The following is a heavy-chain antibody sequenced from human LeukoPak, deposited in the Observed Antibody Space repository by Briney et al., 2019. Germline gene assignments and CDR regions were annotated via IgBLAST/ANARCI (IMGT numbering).Heavy chain of an antibody. J-gene: IGHJ4*02. CDR2: IHASGPT. D-gene: IGHD6-6*01. CDR1: GGSISTYY. Sequence: SETLSLTCTVSGGSISTYYWSWIRRPPGQGLEWIAYIHASGPTDYNPSLKSRITISVYTSKNQFSLKLSSVTAADTAVYYCARHDAGIAARPFDNWGQGTLVTVSS. CDR3: ARHDAGIAARPFDN. V-gene: IGHV4-4*09.